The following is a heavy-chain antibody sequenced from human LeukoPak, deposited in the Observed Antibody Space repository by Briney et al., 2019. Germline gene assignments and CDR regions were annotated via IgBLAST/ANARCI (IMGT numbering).Heavy chain of an antibody. CDR3: ARVSSSVTHFDY. D-gene: IGHD4-17*01. CDR2: IYTSGSI. Sequence: SETLSLTCTVSGVSISNYHWAWIRQSAGRGLEWIGRIYTSGSISYNPSLKSRVTMSVDTSKNQFSLKLISVTAADTAVYYCARVSSSVTHFDYWGQGTLVTVSS. CDR1: GVSISNYH. V-gene: IGHV4-4*07. J-gene: IGHJ4*02.